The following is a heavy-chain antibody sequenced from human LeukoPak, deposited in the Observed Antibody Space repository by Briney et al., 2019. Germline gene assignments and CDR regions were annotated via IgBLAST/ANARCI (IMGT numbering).Heavy chain of an antibody. V-gene: IGHV3-23*01. D-gene: IGHD2-15*01. J-gene: IGHJ4*02. CDR3: AKYCSGGNCYSGLY. Sequence: GGSLRLSCADSGFTFSSYAMTWVRHDPGEGLEWVLTFSSSGGSAYYADSVKGRFTISRDSSKNTLFLQMNSLRAEDTAVYYCAKYCSGGNCYSGLYWGQGTLVTVSS. CDR1: GFTFSSYA. CDR2: FSSSGGSA.